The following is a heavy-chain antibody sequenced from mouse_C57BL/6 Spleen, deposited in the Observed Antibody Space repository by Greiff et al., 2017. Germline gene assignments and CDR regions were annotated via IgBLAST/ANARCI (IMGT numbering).Heavy chain of an antibody. CDR3: ARGGGSTSYAMDY. CDR2: IDPSDSYT. J-gene: IGHJ4*01. CDR1: GYTFTSYW. V-gene: IGHV1-69*01. D-gene: IGHD1-1*01. Sequence: QVQLQQPGAELVMPGASVKLSCKASGYTFTSYWMHWVKQRPGQGLEWIGEIDPSDSYTNYNQKFKGKSTLTVDKSSSTAYMQLSSLTSEDSAVYDCARGGGSTSYAMDYWGQGTSVTVSS.